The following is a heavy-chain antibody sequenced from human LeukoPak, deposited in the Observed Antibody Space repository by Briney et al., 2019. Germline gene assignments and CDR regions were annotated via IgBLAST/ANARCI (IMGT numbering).Heavy chain of an antibody. J-gene: IGHJ4*02. CDR3: AKDCSSTNCYVDY. CDR1: GFTFSSYA. V-gene: IGHV3-23*01. Sequence: GSLRLSCAASGFTFSSYALSWVRQAPAKGLEWVSTISGSGGDTDYADSVKGRFTVSRDNSKSTLFLQMNSLRAEDTALYFCAKDCSSTNCYVDYWGQGNLVTVSS. CDR2: ISGSGGDT. D-gene: IGHD2-2*01.